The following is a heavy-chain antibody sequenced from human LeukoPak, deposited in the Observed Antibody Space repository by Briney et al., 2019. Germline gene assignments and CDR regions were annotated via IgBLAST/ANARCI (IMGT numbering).Heavy chain of an antibody. J-gene: IGHJ3*02. Sequence: GASVKVSCKASGYTFTSYGISWVRQAPGQGLEWMGWISAYNGNTNYAQKLQGRVTMTTDTSTSTAYMELRSLRSDDTAVYYCACLAALSYHDAFDIWGQGTMVTVSS. CDR2: ISAYNGNT. D-gene: IGHD2-15*01. V-gene: IGHV1-18*01. CDR3: ACLAALSYHDAFDI. CDR1: GYTFTSYG.